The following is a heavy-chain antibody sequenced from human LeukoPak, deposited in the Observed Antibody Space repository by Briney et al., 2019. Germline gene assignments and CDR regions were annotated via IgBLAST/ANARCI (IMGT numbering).Heavy chain of an antibody. J-gene: IGHJ3*02. V-gene: IGHV3-30*03. CDR2: ISYDGSKK. D-gene: IGHD6-19*01. CDR1: GFTFSTYG. CDR3: ARSVIAVAGYDAFDI. Sequence: GRSLRLSCAASGFTFSTYGMHWVRQAPGKGLEWVALISYDGSKKYYADSVKGRFTISRDNAKNSLYLEMNSLRDEDTAVYYCARSVIAVAGYDAFDIWGQGTVVTVSS.